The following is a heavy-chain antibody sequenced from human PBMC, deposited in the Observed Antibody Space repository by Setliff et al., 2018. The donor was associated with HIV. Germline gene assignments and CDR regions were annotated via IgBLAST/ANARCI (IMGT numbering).Heavy chain of an antibody. V-gene: IGHV4-34*01. Sequence: PSETLSLTCPVSGYSISSGYYWSWIRQPPGKGLEWIGEINHSGSTNYNPSLKSRVTISVDTSKNQFSLKLSSVTAADTAVYYCARSRTSSGYYGVTGYGMDVWGQGTTVTVSS. CDR3: ARSRTSSGYYGVTGYGMDV. CDR2: INHSGST. J-gene: IGHJ6*02. CDR1: GYSISSGYY. D-gene: IGHD3-22*01.